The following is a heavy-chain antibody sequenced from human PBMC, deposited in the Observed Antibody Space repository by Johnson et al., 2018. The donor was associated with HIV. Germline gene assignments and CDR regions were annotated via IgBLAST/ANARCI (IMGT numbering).Heavy chain of an antibody. J-gene: IGHJ3*02. CDR1: GFTFSSYA. CDR3: ARGPVFDI. CDR2: ISYDGSEK. V-gene: IGHV3-30*04. Sequence: QVQLVESGGGVVQPGRSLRLSCAASGFTFSSYAMHWVRQAPGKGLEWVAVISYDGSEKYFADSVKGRFTISRDNSKNTLYLQMNSLRAEDTAVYYCARGPVFDIWGQGTMVTVSS.